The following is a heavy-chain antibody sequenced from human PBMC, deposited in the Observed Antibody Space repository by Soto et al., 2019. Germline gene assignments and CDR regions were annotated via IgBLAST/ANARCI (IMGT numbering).Heavy chain of an antibody. V-gene: IGHV3-30*03. Sequence: QVQLVESGGGVVQPGRSLRLSCAVSGFTVSTYGMHWVRQAPGKGLEWVAVISRDGGTKYYADSVKGRFTISRDNSRNTMFREINSLRGDDMVVYYWTGGVVTGYWVQGTLVIVSS. D-gene: IGHD2-21*02. CDR1: GFTVSTYG. CDR3: TGGVVTGY. J-gene: IGHJ4*02. CDR2: ISRDGGTK.